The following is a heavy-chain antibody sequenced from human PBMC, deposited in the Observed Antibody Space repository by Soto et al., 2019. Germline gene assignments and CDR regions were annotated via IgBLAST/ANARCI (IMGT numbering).Heavy chain of an antibody. CDR3: ARGKKMDAFDI. J-gene: IGHJ3*02. CDR1: GGSFSGYY. V-gene: IGHV4-34*01. CDR2: INHSGST. Sequence: SETLSLTCAVYGGSFSGYYWSWIRQPPGKGLEWIGEINHSGSTNYNPSLKSRVTISVDTSKNQFSLKLSSVTAADTAVYYCARGKKMDAFDIWGQGTMVTVSS.